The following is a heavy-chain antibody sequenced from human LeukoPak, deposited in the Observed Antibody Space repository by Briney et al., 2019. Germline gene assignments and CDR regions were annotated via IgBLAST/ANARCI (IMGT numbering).Heavy chain of an antibody. V-gene: IGHV4-30-2*01. Sequence: IPSETLSLTCTVSGGSISSGGYYWSWIRQPPGKGLEWIGYIYHSGSTYYNPSLKSRVTISVDRSKNQFSLKLSSVTAADTAVYYCAGAPPRRFQTYYYDSSGSGGAFDIWGQGTMVTVSS. D-gene: IGHD3-22*01. J-gene: IGHJ3*02. CDR2: IYHSGST. CDR3: AGAPPRRFQTYYYDSSGSGGAFDI. CDR1: GGSISSGGYY.